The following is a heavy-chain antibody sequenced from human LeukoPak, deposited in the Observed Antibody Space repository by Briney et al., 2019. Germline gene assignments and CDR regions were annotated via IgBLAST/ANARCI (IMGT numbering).Heavy chain of an antibody. V-gene: IGHV4-59*12. D-gene: IGHD6-13*01. CDR2: IYHSGST. CDR1: GGFNTHYY. J-gene: IGHJ3*02. Sequence: KPSETLSLTCSVSGGFNTHYYWSRIRQPPGKGLEWIGYIYHSGSTNYNPSLKSRVTMSVDTSKNQFSLKLSSVTAADTAVYYCASASSSSWYSVRGGAFDIWGQGTMVTVSS. CDR3: ASASSSSWYSVRGGAFDI.